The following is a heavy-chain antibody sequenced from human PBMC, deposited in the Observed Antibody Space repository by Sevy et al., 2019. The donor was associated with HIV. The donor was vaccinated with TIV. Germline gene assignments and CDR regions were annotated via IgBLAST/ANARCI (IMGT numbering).Heavy chain of an antibody. J-gene: IGHJ4*02. CDR2: ISRSSSTI. CDR1: GFTFSSYS. Sequence: GGSLRLSCAASGFTFSSYSMNWVRQAPGKGLEWVSYISRSSSTIYYADSVKGRFTISRDKAKNSLYLQMNSLRDEDTAEYYCARLYYDYVWWSYPFKDFDYWGQGTLVTVSS. CDR3: ARLYYDYVWWSYPFKDFDY. D-gene: IGHD3-16*01. V-gene: IGHV3-48*02.